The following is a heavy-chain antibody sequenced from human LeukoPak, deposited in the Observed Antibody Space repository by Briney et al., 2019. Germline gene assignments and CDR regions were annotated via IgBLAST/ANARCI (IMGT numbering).Heavy chain of an antibody. CDR1: GYTFTGCY. Sequence: ASVKVSCKASGYTFTGCYMHWVRQAPGQGLEWMGWINPNSGSTNYAQKFQGRVTMTRDTSISTAYMELSRLRSDDTAVYYCARGGRGWLSPYYFDYWGQGTLVTVSS. CDR3: ARGGRGWLSPYYFDY. CDR2: INPNSGST. V-gene: IGHV1-2*02. J-gene: IGHJ4*02. D-gene: IGHD3-22*01.